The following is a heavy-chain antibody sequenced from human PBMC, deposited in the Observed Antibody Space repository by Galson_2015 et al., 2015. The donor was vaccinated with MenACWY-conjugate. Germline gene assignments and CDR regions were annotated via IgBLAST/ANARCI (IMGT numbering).Heavy chain of an antibody. J-gene: IGHJ4*02. D-gene: IGHD4-23*01. CDR3: ASRWALDC. V-gene: IGHV3-48*03. Sequence: SLRLSCAASGFTLTSHGLNWVRQAPGKGLEWVSYISSGGSPTYYADSVKGRFTISRDNAKNSLYLQMNSLRDEDTAVYYCASRWALDCWGQGTLVTVSS. CDR2: ISSGGSPT. CDR1: GFTLTSHG.